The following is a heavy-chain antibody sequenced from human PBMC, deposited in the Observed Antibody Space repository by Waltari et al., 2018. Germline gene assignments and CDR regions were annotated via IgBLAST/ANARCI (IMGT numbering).Heavy chain of an antibody. CDR1: GGSFSGYS. V-gene: IGHV4-34*01. D-gene: IGHD6-13*01. CDR2: INHSGST. Sequence: QVQLQQWGAGLLKPSETLSLTCAVYGGSFSGYSWTWIRQSPGKGLECIGEINHSGSTNYHPSLESRVTISVDTSKSQFSLNLRSVTAADTAVYYCARAPYSSSWTVRWFDPWGQGIPVTVSS. J-gene: IGHJ5*02. CDR3: ARAPYSSSWTVRWFDP.